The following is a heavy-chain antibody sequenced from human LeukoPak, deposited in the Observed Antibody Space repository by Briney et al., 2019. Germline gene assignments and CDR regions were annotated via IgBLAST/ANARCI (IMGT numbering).Heavy chain of an antibody. CDR2: ISMNVQTT. D-gene: IGHD1-7*01. Sequence: HPGGPRRPSCSASGSTFTSHVMHWVRQPPGKGLQYASGISMNVQTTYYAGSVKGRFTISRDSSKNTVYFQMNSLTAEDTAVYYCVREGLGLRTNFDYWGQGTLVSVSS. CDR3: VREGLGLRTNFDY. J-gene: IGHJ4*02. CDR1: GSTFTSHV. V-gene: IGHV3-64D*06.